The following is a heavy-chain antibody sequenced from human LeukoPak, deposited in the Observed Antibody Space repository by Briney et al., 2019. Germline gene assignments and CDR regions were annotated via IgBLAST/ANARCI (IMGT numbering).Heavy chain of an antibody. CDR1: GGSFSGYY. D-gene: IGHD3-3*01. V-gene: IGHV4-34*01. CDR3: ARIFKSRQLVEKYYYYYYMDV. CDR2: INHSGGT. J-gene: IGHJ6*03. Sequence: SETLSLTCAVYGGSFSGYYWSWIRQPPGKGLEWIGEINHSGGTNYNPSLKSRVTISVDTSKNQFSLKLSSVTAADTAVYYCARIFKSRQLVEKYYYYYYMDVWGKGTTVTVSS.